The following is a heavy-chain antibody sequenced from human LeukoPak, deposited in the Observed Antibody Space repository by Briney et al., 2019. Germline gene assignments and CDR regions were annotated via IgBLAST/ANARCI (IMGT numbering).Heavy chain of an antibody. CDR2: IKQDGSEE. CDR3: ARVTVVGCYSLLFCYYYMDV. CDR1: GFTFRNYW. V-gene: IGHV3-7*01. J-gene: IGHJ6*03. Sequence: GGSLRLSCAASGFTFRNYWMSWVRQAPGKGLEWVANIKQDGSEENSVDSVKGRFTISRDNAKNSLYLQMISLRAEDTAVYYCARVTVVGCYSLLFCYYYMDVWGKGTTVTVSS. D-gene: IGHD2-15*01.